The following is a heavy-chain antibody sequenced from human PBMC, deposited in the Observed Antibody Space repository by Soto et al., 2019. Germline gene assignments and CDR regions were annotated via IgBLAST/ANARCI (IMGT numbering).Heavy chain of an antibody. CDR1: GFTFSSYG. J-gene: IGHJ6*02. Sequence: PGGSLRLSCAASGFTFSSYGMHWVRQAPGKGLEWVAVISYDGSNKYYADSVKGRFTISRDNSKNTLYLQMNSLRAEDTAVYYCAKDLSQHCLRNCYGMDVWGQGTTVTVSS. D-gene: IGHD2-2*01. V-gene: IGHV3-30*18. CDR2: ISYDGSNK. CDR3: AKDLSQHCLRNCYGMDV.